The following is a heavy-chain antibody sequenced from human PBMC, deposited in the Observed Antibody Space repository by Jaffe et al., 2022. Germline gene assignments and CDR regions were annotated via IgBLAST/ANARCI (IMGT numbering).Heavy chain of an antibody. CDR2: TRNKANSYTT. CDR1: GFTFSDHY. D-gene: IGHD4-4*01. Sequence: EVQLVESGGGLVQPGGSLRLSCAASGFTFSDHYMDWVRQAPGKGLEWVGRTRNKANSYTTEYAASVKGRFTISRDDSKNSLYLQMNSLKTEDTAVYYCARVARDSPTDYYYYYYYMDVWGKGTTVTVSS. V-gene: IGHV3-72*01. J-gene: IGHJ6*03. CDR3: ARVARDSPTDYYYYYYYMDV.